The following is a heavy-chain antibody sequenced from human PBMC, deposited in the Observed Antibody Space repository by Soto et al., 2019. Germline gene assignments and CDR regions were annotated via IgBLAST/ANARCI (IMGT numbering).Heavy chain of an antibody. Sequence: SETLSLTCTVSGGSISSGGYYWSWIRQHPGKGLEWIGYIYYSGSTYYNPSLKSRVTISVDTSKNQFSLKLSSVTAADTAVYYCARDLVASMVRGVIGYWGQGTLVTVSS. CDR2: IYYSGST. CDR1: GGSISSGGYY. V-gene: IGHV4-31*03. J-gene: IGHJ4*02. D-gene: IGHD3-10*01. CDR3: ARDLVASMVRGVIGY.